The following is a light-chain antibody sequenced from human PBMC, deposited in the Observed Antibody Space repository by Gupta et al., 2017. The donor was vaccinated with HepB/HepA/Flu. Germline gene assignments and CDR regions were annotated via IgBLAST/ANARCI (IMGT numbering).Light chain of an antibody. V-gene: IGLV3-1*01. J-gene: IGLJ2*01. CDR3: QAGDSSTGV. CDR2: QDS. Sequence: SYELTQPPSVSVSPGQTASITCSGDKLGDKYACWYQQKPGQSPVLVIYQDSKRPSGIPERFSGSNSGNTATLTISGTQAMEEADYYCQAGDSSTGVFGGGTKLTGL. CDR1: KLGDKY.